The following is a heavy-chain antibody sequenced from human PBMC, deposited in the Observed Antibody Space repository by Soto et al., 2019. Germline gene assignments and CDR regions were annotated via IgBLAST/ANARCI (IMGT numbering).Heavy chain of an antibody. J-gene: IGHJ4*02. D-gene: IGHD5-18*01. CDR1: GFTFSSYE. CDR2: ISSSGDTI. Sequence: PGGSLRLSCAASGFTFSSYEMNWVRQAPGKGLEWLSYISSSGDTIYRYADSVKGRFTISRDNAKNSLYLQMNSLRAEDTAVYHCVRDTVNGYSYGYFDYWGQGTLVTVSS. V-gene: IGHV3-48*03. CDR3: VRDTVNGYSYGYFDY.